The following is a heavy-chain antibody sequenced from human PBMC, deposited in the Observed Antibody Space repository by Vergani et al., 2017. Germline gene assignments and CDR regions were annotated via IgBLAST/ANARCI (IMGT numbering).Heavy chain of an antibody. V-gene: IGHV3-30*02. Sequence: QVQLVESGGGVVQRGGSLRLSCALSGFTLSNYDMQWIRQGPGKGLEFVAFIQFDGSNQYYADSVKGRFTLSRDFSKNTLDLQMNSLRTDDTATYYCAKHFRGWGIDYWGQGTQVIVSS. CDR3: AKHFRGWGIDY. CDR2: IQFDGSNQ. J-gene: IGHJ4*02. CDR1: GFTLSNYD. D-gene: IGHD3-16*01.